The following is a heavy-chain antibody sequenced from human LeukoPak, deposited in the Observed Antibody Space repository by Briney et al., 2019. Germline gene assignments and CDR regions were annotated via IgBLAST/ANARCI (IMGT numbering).Heavy chain of an antibody. D-gene: IGHD6-19*01. J-gene: IGHJ4*02. CDR3: ARETVVGWYYFDY. CDR1: GGSLSSRSYY. Sequence: SETLSLPCTVSGGSLSSRSYYWVWIRQPPGKGLEWIGRIYYSGSAYYNPSLKSRVTISVDTSKNQFSLKLSSVTAADTAVYYCARETVVGWYYFDYWGQGALVTVSS. V-gene: IGHV4-39*01. CDR2: IYYSGSA.